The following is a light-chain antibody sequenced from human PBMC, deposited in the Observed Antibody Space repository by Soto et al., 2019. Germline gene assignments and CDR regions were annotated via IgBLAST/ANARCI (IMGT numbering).Light chain of an antibody. Sequence: SYELTQPPSVSVSPGQTASITCSGDKLGDKYACWYQQKPGQSPVLVIYEDSKRPSGIPERFSGCNSGNTATLTISGTQAMDEADYHCQAWDRSTANVVFGGGTKLTVL. CDR2: EDS. J-gene: IGLJ2*01. V-gene: IGLV3-1*01. CDR1: KLGDKY. CDR3: QAWDRSTANVV.